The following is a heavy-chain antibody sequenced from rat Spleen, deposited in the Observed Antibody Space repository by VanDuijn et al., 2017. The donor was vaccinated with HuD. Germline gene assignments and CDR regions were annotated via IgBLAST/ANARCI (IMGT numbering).Heavy chain of an antibody. CDR1: GFLFSSFP. V-gene: IGHV5-25*01. D-gene: IGHD1-9*01. CDR3: ARRHYGYTDYFDY. J-gene: IGHJ2*01. CDR2: ITSAGGNT. Sequence: EVQLVESGGGLVQPGGSTRLSCAASGFLFSSFPMAWVRQAPTRGLEWVATITSAGGNTYFRDSVKGRFTISRDNAKSTLSLQMDSLRSEDTATYYCARRHYGYTDYFDYWGQGVMVTVSS.